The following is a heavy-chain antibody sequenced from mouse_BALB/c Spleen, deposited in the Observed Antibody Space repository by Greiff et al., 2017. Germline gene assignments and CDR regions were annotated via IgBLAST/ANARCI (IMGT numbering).Heavy chain of an antibody. CDR3: ARSGYCYDEPFAY. Sequence: EVKLQESGPGLVKPSQSLSLSCTVTGYSITSDYAWNWIRQFPGNKLEWMGYISYSGSTSYNPSLKSRISITRDTSKNQFFLQLNSVTTEDTATYYCARSGYCYDEPFAYWGQGTLVTVSA. CDR1: GYSITSDYA. D-gene: IGHD2-12*01. CDR2: ISYSGST. J-gene: IGHJ3*01. V-gene: IGHV3-2*02.